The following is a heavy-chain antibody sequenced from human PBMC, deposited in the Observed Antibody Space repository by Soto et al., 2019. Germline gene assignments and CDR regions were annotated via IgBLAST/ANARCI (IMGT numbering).Heavy chain of an antibody. CDR2: ISSSSSTI. CDR3: ARESAALSWLDP. D-gene: IGHD2-2*01. J-gene: IGHJ5*02. Sequence: EVQLVESGGGLVQPGGSLRLSCAASGFTFSSYSMNWVRQAPGKGLEWVSYISSSSSTIYYEDSVKGRFTISRDNAKNSQYLQRNSLRDEDTAVYYCARESAALSWLDPWGQGPLVTVSS. V-gene: IGHV3-48*02. CDR1: GFTFSSYS.